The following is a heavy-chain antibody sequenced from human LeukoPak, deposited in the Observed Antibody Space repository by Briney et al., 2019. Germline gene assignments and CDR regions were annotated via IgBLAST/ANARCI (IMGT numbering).Heavy chain of an antibody. CDR3: AWGGRVTWWQT. J-gene: IGHJ5*02. D-gene: IGHD1-26*01. CDR2: IYYSGST. CDR1: GGSISSSSYY. V-gene: IGHV4-39*01. Sequence: SETLSLTCTVSGGSISSSSYYWGWIRQPPGKGLEWIGSIYYSGSTYYNPSLKSRVTISVDTSKNQFSLKLSSVTAADTAVYYCAWGGRVTWWQTWGQGTLVTVSS.